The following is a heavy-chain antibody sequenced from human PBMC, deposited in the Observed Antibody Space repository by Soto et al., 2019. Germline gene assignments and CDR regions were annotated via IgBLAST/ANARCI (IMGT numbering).Heavy chain of an antibody. J-gene: IGHJ6*03. Sequence: QVQLVQSGAEVKKPGASVKVSCKASGYTFTSYDINWVRQATGQGLEGMGWMNPNSGNTGYAQKFQGRVTMTRNTSMSTAYMELSSLRSEDTAVYYCARGGGYSSSWYPLYYYYYMDVWGKGTTVTVSS. CDR3: ARGGGYSSSWYPLYYYYYMDV. CDR1: GYTFTSYD. V-gene: IGHV1-8*01. CDR2: MNPNSGNT. D-gene: IGHD6-13*01.